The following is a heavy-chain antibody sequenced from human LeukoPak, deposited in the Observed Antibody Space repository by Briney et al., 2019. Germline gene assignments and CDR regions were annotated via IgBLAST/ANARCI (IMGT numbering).Heavy chain of an antibody. CDR3: AKAYYYGSGSLDY. D-gene: IGHD3-10*01. CDR2: INSDGSST. V-gene: IGHV3-74*01. Sequence: GGSLRLSCAASGFTFSSYWMHWVRQVPGKGLVWVSRINSDGSSTSYADSVKGRFTISRDNAKNSLYLQMNSLRAEDTALYYCAKAYYYGSGSLDYWGQGTLVTVSS. J-gene: IGHJ4*02. CDR1: GFTFSSYW.